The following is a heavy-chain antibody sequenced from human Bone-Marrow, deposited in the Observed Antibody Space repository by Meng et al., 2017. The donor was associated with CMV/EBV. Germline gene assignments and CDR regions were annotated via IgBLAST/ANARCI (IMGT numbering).Heavy chain of an antibody. CDR2: ISSSRSYI. D-gene: IGHD4-17*01. CDR3: ARDLTVYYYYYGMDV. Sequence: GESLKISCATSGFTFSSYWMNWVRQAPGKGLEWVSSISSSRSYIYYADSVKGRFTISRDNAKSSLYLQMNSLRAEDTAVYYCARDLTVYYYYYGMDVWGQGTTVTVSS. J-gene: IGHJ6*02. V-gene: IGHV3-21*01. CDR1: GFTFSSYW.